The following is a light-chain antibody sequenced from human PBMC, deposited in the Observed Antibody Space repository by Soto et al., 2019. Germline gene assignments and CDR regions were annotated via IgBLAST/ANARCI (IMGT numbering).Light chain of an antibody. CDR1: QSVRSN. CDR3: QQYGSSGT. CDR2: GAS. V-gene: IGKV3-20*01. J-gene: IGKJ1*01. Sequence: EKLMTQSPATLSVSPGERATLSCRASQSVRSNLAWYQQNPGQAPRLLIYGASNRATGIPDRFSGSGSGTDFTLTISRLEPEDFAVYYCQQYGSSGTFGQGTKVDIK.